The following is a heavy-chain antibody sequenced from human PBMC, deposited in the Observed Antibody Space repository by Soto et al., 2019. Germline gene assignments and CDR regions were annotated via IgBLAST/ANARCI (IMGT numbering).Heavy chain of an antibody. V-gene: IGHV4-59*08. D-gene: IGHD3-3*02. J-gene: IGHJ6*03. CDR2: ISFSGTT. CDR3: ARNPSYIFGYFYYYTSYRDG. Sequence: SETLSLTCTVSGGSISTYYWYWIRQPPGKGLEWIGHISFSGTTNYSPSLNSQVTISVDMSKNQLSLQLSSVTAADTAIYYCARNPSYIFGYFYYYTSYRDGWGKGARVPVSS. CDR1: GGSISTYY.